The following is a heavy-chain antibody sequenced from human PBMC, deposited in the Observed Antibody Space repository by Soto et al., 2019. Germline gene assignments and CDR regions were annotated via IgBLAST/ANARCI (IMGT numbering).Heavy chain of an antibody. D-gene: IGHD2-15*01. CDR2: IDPSDSYT. CDR3: ARVGYCSGGSCHYYYYGMDV. CDR1: GYSFTSYW. Sequence: GESLKISCKGSGYSFTSYWISWVRQMPGKGLEWMGRIDPSDSYTNYSPSFQGHVTISADKSISTAYLQWSGLKASDTAMYYCARVGYCSGGSCHYYYYGMDVWGQGTTVTVS. J-gene: IGHJ6*02. V-gene: IGHV5-10-1*01.